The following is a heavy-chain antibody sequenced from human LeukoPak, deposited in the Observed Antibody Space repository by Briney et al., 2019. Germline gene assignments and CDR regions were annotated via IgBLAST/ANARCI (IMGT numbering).Heavy chain of an antibody. CDR3: ASRSYYDFWSGYYFDY. V-gene: IGHV4-59*12. J-gene: IGHJ4*02. CDR1: GGSMNNYY. CDR2: IYYSGST. Sequence: PSETLSLTCTVSGGSMNNYYWSWIRQPPGKGLERIGYIYYSGSTNYNPSLKSRVTISVDTSKNQYSLKLSSVTAADTAVYYCASRSYYDFWSGYYFDYWGQGTLVTVSS. D-gene: IGHD3-3*01.